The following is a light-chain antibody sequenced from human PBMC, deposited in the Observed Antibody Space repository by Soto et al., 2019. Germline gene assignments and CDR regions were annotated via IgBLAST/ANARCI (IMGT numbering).Light chain of an antibody. V-gene: IGKV1-39*01. Sequence: DIQMTQSPSSLSASVGDRVTITCRASQSVSTFLNWYQQKPGKAPRLLIYEAFTLQSGVPSRFSGSGSGKEFALTISSLQPEDFATYFCQQSYASPRTFGPGTKVDIK. CDR3: QQSYASPRT. CDR2: EAF. J-gene: IGKJ3*01. CDR1: QSVSTF.